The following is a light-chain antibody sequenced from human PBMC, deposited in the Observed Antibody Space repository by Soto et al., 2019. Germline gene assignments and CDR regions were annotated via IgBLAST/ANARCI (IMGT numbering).Light chain of an antibody. CDR1: QDIRND. V-gene: IGKV1-17*01. CDR2: AAS. J-gene: IGKJ1*01. CDR3: LQNHSCPPT. Sequence: DIQMTQSQSSLSASVGDGVTVTCRASQDIRNDLGWYQQKPGKAPKRLIYAASSLQSGVPSRFSGSGSETEFTLTISSLQPEDYATYYCLQNHSCPPTFGQGTKVEIK.